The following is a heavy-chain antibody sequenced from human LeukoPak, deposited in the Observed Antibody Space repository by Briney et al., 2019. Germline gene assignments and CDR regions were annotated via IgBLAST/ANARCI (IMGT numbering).Heavy chain of an antibody. Sequence: NPSPTLSLTCAVYGGSFSGYYWSWTRQPPGKGLEWIGEIKHSGTTNYNPSLKGPVTIAVDTSKNQFSLKLSSVTAADTAVYYCARAPYYLQLSYYYMDVWGKGTTVTVSS. CDR2: IKHSGTT. CDR3: ARAPYYLQLSYYYMDV. V-gene: IGHV4-34*01. D-gene: IGHD3-22*01. CDR1: GGSFSGYY. J-gene: IGHJ6*03.